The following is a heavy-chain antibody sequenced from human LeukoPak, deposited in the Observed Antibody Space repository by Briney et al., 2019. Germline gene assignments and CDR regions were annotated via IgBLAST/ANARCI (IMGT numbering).Heavy chain of an antibody. D-gene: IGHD3-3*01. J-gene: IGHJ4*02. CDR3: ARGGSYDFWSGNID. CDR1: GGSISSGGYY. CDR2: IYYSGST. V-gene: IGHV4-61*08. Sequence: PSQTLSLTCTVSGGSISSGGYYWSWIRQPPGKGLEWIGYIYYSGSTNYNPSLKSRVTISVDTSKNQFSLKLSSVTAADTAVYYCARGGSYDFWSGNIDWGQGTLVTVSS.